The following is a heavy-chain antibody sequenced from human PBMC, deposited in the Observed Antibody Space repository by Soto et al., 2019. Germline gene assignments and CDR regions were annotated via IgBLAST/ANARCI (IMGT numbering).Heavy chain of an antibody. CDR1: GGTFSIYS. V-gene: IGHV1-69*13. Sequence: SVKVSCKASGGTFSIYSISWVRQAPGQGLEWMGGIIPIFGTANYAQKFQGRVTITADESTSTAYMELSSLRSEDTAVYYCARDVIAAAGTAGWGQGTLVTGSS. CDR2: IIPIFGTA. J-gene: IGHJ4*02. CDR3: ARDVIAAAGTAG. D-gene: IGHD6-13*01.